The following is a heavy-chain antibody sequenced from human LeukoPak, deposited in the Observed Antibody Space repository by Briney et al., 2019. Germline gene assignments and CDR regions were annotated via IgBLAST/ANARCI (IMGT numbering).Heavy chain of an antibody. J-gene: IGHJ3*02. CDR2: IYHSGYT. CDR1: GGSISSTNW. Sequence: SGTLSLTCAVSGGSISSTNWWSWVRQPPGKGLEWIAEIYHSGYTNYNPSLKSRITISLDKSKNQFSLKLSSVTAADTAVYYCAREKDSGSYYGAFEIWGQGTMVAVSS. CDR3: AREKDSGSYYGAFEI. D-gene: IGHD1-26*01. V-gene: IGHV4-4*02.